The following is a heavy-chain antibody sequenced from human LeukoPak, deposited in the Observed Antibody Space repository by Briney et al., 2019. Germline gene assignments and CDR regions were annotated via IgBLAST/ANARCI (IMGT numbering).Heavy chain of an antibody. CDR2: ISTSVDRT. CDR3: APSPAMVTGGFDY. D-gene: IGHD5-18*01. V-gene: IGHV3-23*01. CDR1: GFTFSSYG. Sequence: GQCLRLSCAASGFTFSSYGMSWVRQAPGKGLEWVSSISTSVDRTSYADSVKGRFTISRDNSKNTLYLQMNSLRAEDTAVYYCAPSPAMVTGGFDYWGQGTLVTVSS. J-gene: IGHJ4*02.